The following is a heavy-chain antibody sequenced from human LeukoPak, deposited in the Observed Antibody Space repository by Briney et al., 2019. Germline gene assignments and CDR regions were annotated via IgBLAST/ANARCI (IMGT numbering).Heavy chain of an antibody. CDR3: ARAAPHYFYGDYKYFDY. D-gene: IGHD4-17*01. J-gene: IGHJ4*02. V-gene: IGHV4-34*01. Sequence: SETLSLTCAVYGGSFSGCYWSWIRQPPGKGLEWIGEINHSGSTNYNPSLKSRVTISVDTSKNQFSLKLSSVTAADTAVYYCARAAPHYFYGDYKYFDYWGQGTLVTVSS. CDR2: INHSGST. CDR1: GGSFSGCY.